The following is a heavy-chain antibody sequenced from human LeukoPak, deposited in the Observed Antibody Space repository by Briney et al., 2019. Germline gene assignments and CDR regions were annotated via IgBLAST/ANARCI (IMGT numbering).Heavy chain of an antibody. V-gene: IGHV4-61*08. J-gene: IGHJ6*02. Sequence: SETLSLTCAVSGGSISSGGYYWSWIRQPPGKGLEWIGYIYYSGSTNYNPSLKSRVTISVDTSKNQFSLKLSSVTAADTAVYYCAREAKIRSADKWLAYYYYGMDVWGQGTTVTVSS. CDR3: AREAKIRSADKWLAYYYYGMDV. CDR1: GGSISSGGYY. CDR2: IYYSGST. D-gene: IGHD6-19*01.